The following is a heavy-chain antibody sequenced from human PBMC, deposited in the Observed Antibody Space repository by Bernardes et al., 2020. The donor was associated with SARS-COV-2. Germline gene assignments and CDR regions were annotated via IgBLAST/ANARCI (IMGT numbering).Heavy chain of an antibody. CDR2: INPIVGST. CDR1: GYTFTSYY. CDR3: ARDLTVTTGSDYYYGMDV. V-gene: IGHV1-46*01. D-gene: IGHD4-17*01. Sequence: AAVKVSCKASGYTFTSYYMHWVRQAPGQGLEWMGIINPIVGSTSYAQKFQGRVTMTRDTSTSTVYMELSSLRSEDTAVYYCARDLTVTTGSDYYYGMDVWGQGTTVTVSS. J-gene: IGHJ6*02.